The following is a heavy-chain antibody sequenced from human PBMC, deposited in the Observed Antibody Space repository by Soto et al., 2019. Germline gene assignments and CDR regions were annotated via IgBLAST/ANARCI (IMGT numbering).Heavy chain of an antibody. CDR2: ISTSSSTI. Sequence: EVQLVESGGDWVQPGGSLRLSCVASGFAFDTYNMNWVRQTPGKGLEWVSYISTSSSTIYHADSVKGRFTISRDNAKKSLFLQMNNLRDEDAAVYYCARDDCTSASCYLDYWGQGTLVTVSS. J-gene: IGHJ4*02. D-gene: IGHD2-2*01. CDR3: ARDDCTSASCYLDY. CDR1: GFAFDTYN. V-gene: IGHV3-48*02.